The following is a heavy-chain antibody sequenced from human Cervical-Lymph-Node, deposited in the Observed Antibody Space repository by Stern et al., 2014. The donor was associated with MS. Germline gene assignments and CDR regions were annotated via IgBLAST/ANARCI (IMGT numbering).Heavy chain of an antibody. Sequence: DQLVESGGGLVRPGGSLRLSCAASGFIFSDYYMTWIRQAPGKGLEWISYISSRDGTIYYADSVKGRFTISRDNAKKSLYLQMNSLRAEDTAVYYCARAGGSADDFWGQGTLVTVSS. CDR2: ISSRDGTI. CDR3: ARAGGSADDF. D-gene: IGHD3-10*01. J-gene: IGHJ4*02. V-gene: IGHV3-11*01. CDR1: GFIFSDYY.